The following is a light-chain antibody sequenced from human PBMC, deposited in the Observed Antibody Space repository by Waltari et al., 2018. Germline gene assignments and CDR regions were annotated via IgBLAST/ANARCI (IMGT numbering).Light chain of an antibody. CDR3: QSFYIILTGWV. CDR1: SSNIGSDYH. Sequence: SVLTQPPSVTGAPVQRVTISCTGSSSNIGSDYHVHWYQQVPGMAPKLLLYGHNKRPYGGPGRFSGSKSGTSASLAIAGLQPGDEADYYCQSFYIILTGWVFGGGTRLTVL. V-gene: IGLV1-40*01. J-gene: IGLJ3*02. CDR2: GHN.